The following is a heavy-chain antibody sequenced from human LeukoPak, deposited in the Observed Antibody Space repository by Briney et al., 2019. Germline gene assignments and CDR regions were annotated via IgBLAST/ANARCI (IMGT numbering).Heavy chain of an antibody. CDR2: IHYSGST. D-gene: IGHD3-10*01. CDR3: ARDSGNWFDP. J-gene: IGHJ5*02. V-gene: IGHV4-61*01. CDR1: GGSVSSDISY. Sequence: SETLSLTCTVSGGSVSSDISYWSWIRQPPGKGLEWIGYIHYSGSTNYNPSLKSRVTISVDTSKNQFSLKLSSVTAADTAVHYCARDSGNWFDPWGQGTLVTVSS.